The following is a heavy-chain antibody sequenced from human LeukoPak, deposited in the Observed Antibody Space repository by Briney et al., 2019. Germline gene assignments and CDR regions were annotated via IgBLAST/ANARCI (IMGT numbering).Heavy chain of an antibody. CDR3: AKAGRGAYCGGDCYSSIGY. D-gene: IGHD2-21*02. V-gene: IGHV3-23*01. Sequence: ETLSLTCTVSGGSISSYYWSWIRQPPGKGLEWVSAISGSGGSTYYADSVKGRFTISRDNSKNTLYLQMNSLRAEDTAVYYCAKAGRGAYCGGDCYSSIGYWGQGTLVTVSS. CDR2: ISGSGGST. J-gene: IGHJ4*02. CDR1: GGSISSYY.